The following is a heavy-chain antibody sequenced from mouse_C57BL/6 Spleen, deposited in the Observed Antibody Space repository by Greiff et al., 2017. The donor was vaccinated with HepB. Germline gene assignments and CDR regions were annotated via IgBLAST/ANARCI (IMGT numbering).Heavy chain of an antibody. CDR2: IYPGVGDT. D-gene: IGHD1-1*01. CDR3: AREGTTGDY. J-gene: IGHJ2*01. CDR1: GYAFSSSW. Sequence: LVESGPELVKPGASVKISCKASGYAFSSSWMNWVKQRPGKGLEWIGRIYPGVGDTNYNGKFKGKATLTADKSSSTAYMQLSSLTSEDSAVYFCAREGTTGDYWGQGTTLTVSS. V-gene: IGHV1-82*01.